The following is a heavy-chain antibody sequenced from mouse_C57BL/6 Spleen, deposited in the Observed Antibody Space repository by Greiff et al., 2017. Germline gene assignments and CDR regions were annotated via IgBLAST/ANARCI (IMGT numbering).Heavy chain of an antibody. J-gene: IGHJ3*01. CDR1: GYTFTSYW. CDR3: ASPPYGSPLAY. D-gene: IGHD1-1*01. Sequence: QVQLQQPGAELVKPGASVKLSCKASGYTFTSYWMQWVKQRPGQGLEWIGEIDPSDSYTNYNQKFKGKATLTVDTSSSTAYMQLSSLTSEDSAVYYCASPPYGSPLAYWGQGTLVTVSA. CDR2: IDPSDSYT. V-gene: IGHV1-50*01.